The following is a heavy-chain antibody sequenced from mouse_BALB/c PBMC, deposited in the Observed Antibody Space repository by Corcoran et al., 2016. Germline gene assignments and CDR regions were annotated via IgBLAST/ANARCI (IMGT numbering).Heavy chain of an antibody. Sequence: EVQLQQSGPELVKPGASVKMSCKASGYTFTSYVMHWVKQKPGQGLEWIGYINPYNDGTKYNEKFKGKATLTSDKSSSTAYMELSSLTSEDSAVYYCARGGIYYGNSPWFAYWGQGTLVTVSA. J-gene: IGHJ3*01. CDR3: ARGGIYYGNSPWFAY. CDR2: INPYNDGT. CDR1: GYTFTSYV. V-gene: IGHV1S136*01. D-gene: IGHD2-1*01.